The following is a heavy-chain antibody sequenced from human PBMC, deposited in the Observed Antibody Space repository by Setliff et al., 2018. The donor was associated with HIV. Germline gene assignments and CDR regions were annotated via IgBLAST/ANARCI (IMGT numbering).Heavy chain of an antibody. CDR2: ISDNGTIK. J-gene: IGHJ4*02. CDR3: ARAPNWGSPHYFDF. CDR1: GFSFSSLA. D-gene: IGHD7-27*01. V-gene: IGHV3-30-3*01. Sequence: GGSLRLSCAASGFSFSSLAMHWVRQAPGKGLEWVAAISDNGTIKNYADSVKGRFTISRDSSTDTVYVQMNSLRVEDTAVYYCARAPNWGSPHYFDFWGQGTRVTVSS.